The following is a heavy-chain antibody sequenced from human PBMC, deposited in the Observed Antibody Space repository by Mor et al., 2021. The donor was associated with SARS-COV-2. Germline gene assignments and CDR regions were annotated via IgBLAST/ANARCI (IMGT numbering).Heavy chain of an antibody. D-gene: IGHD4-17*01. CDR3: ASISYGGKTIDY. V-gene: IGHV4-59*01. J-gene: IGHJ4*02. Sequence: SRVTISVDTSKNQFSLKLSSVTAADTAVYYCASISYGGKTIDYWGQGTLVTVSS.